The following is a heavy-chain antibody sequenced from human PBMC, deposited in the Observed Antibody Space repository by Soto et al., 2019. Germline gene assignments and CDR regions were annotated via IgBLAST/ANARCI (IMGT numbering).Heavy chain of an antibody. J-gene: IGHJ3*02. CDR2: INPNSGST. Sequence: ASVKVSCKASGYTFTGYYMHWVRQAPGQGLEWMGWINPNSGSTKYAQKFQGRVTITRDTSISTAYMELSRLRSDDTAVYYCARDYRYGAFDIWGQGTMVTVSS. D-gene: IGHD3-9*01. CDR1: GYTFTGYY. CDR3: ARDYRYGAFDI. V-gene: IGHV1-2*02.